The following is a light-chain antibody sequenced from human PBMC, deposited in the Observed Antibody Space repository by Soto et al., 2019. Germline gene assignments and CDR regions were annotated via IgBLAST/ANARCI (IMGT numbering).Light chain of an antibody. Sequence: DIQMTQSPSFVSASVGDRVTITCRASQAVSTWLAWYQQKPGDAPKLLIYAASTLQSGVPSRFSGSGSGTDFTLTIRSLQPEDFATYYCQQANSFPRTLGGGPNVHIK. CDR2: AAS. CDR1: QAVSTW. V-gene: IGKV1-12*01. J-gene: IGKJ4*02. CDR3: QQANSFPRT.